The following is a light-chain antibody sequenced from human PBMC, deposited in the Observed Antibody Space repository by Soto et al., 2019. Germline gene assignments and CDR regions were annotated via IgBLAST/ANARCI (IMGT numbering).Light chain of an antibody. V-gene: IGKV3D-7*01. J-gene: IGKJ1*01. CDR1: QFMNSNY. Sequence: EIVMTQSPATLSLSPGDRATLSCRASQFMNSNYLSWYQQKPGQAPRLLIYGASTRATGIPDRFSGSGSETDFTLTISSLQPEDFAVYYCQQDYNLPWTFGHGTKVEIK. CDR3: QQDYNLPWT. CDR2: GAS.